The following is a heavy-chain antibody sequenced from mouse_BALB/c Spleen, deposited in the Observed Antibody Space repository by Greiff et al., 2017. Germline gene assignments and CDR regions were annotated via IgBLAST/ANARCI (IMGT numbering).Heavy chain of an antibody. CDR2: INPDSSTI. CDR3: ARLYYLRAWFAY. CDR1: GFDFSRYW. J-gene: IGHJ3*01. Sequence: EVQGVESGGGLVQPGGSLKLSCAASGFDFSRYWMSWVRQAPGKGLEWIGEINPDSSTINYTPSLKDKFIISRDNAKNTLYLQMSKVRSEDTALYYCARLYYLRAWFAYWGQGTLVTVSA. D-gene: IGHD1-1*01. V-gene: IGHV4-1*02.